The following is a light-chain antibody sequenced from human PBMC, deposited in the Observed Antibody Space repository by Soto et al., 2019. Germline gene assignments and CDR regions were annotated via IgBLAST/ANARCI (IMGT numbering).Light chain of an antibody. CDR2: AST. CDR3: QSYDRSLSGSV. Sequence: QSVLTQPPSVSGAPGQRVTISCTGSFSNIGAGYDVHWYQQLPGTAPKLIIFASTNRPSGVPDRFSASKSGSSASLAITGLQAEDEADYYCQSYDRSLSGSVFGGGTKVTVL. J-gene: IGLJ3*02. CDR1: FSNIGAGYD. V-gene: IGLV1-40*01.